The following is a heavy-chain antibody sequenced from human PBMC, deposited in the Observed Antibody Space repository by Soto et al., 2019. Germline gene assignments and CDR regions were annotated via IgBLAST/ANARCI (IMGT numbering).Heavy chain of an antibody. J-gene: IGHJ2*01. Sequence: SVKVSCKASGGTFSSYAISWVRQAPGQGLEWMGGIIPIFGTANYAQKFQGRVTITADESTSTAYMELSSLRSEDTAVYYCARDPRDSSGYYPYWYFDLWGRGTLVTVSS. D-gene: IGHD3-22*01. CDR3: ARDPRDSSGYYPYWYFDL. CDR2: IIPIFGTA. CDR1: GGTFSSYA. V-gene: IGHV1-69*13.